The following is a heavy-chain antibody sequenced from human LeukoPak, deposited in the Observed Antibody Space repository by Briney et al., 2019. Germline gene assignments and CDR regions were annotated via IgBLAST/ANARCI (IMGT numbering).Heavy chain of an antibody. Sequence: SETLSLTCTVSGGSISSYYWSWIRQPAGKGLEWIGRIYTSGSTNYNPSLKSRVTMSVDTSKNQFSLKLSSVTAADTAVYYCARDNFDWSNEGVNWFETWGQGTLVTVSS. CDR1: GGSISSYY. D-gene: IGHD3-9*01. V-gene: IGHV4-4*07. CDR2: IYTSGST. CDR3: ARDNFDWSNEGVNWFET. J-gene: IGHJ5*02.